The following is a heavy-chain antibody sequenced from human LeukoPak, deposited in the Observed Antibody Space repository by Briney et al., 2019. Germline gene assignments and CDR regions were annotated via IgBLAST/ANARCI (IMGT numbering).Heavy chain of an antibody. D-gene: IGHD3-9*01. V-gene: IGHV3-74*01. Sequence: GGSLRLSCAASGFTFTTYWMHWVRHAPGKGLVWVSHINSDGSSTSYADSVKGRFTISRDNSQNTVHLQMNSLRAEATAVYYCARGLQGYYDSLTGYYRGRYYFDYWGQGTLVTVSS. CDR3: ARGLQGYYDSLTGYYRGRYYFDY. J-gene: IGHJ4*02. CDR2: INSDGSST. CDR1: GFTFTTYW.